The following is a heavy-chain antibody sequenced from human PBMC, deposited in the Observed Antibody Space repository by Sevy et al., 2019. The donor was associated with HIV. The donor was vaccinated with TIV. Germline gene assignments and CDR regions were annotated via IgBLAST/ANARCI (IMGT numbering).Heavy chain of an antibody. CDR2: ISSSSSYI. V-gene: IGHV3-21*01. CDR3: ARDFDRVTTDGYYYYYGMDV. Sequence: GGSLRLSFSASGFTFSSYSMSWVRQAPGKGLEWVSSISSSSSYIYYADSVKGRFTISRDNAKNSLYLQMNSLRAEDTAGYYCARDFDRVTTDGYYYYYGMDVWGQGTTVTVSS. J-gene: IGHJ6*02. CDR1: GFTFSSYS. D-gene: IGHD4-4*01.